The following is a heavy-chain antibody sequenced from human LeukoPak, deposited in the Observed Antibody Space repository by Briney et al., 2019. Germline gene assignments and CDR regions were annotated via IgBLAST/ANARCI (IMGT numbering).Heavy chain of an antibody. Sequence: PGGSLRLSCAASGFTVSSNYMSWVRQAPGKGLEWVSVIYSGGSTYYADSVKGRFTISRDNSKNTLYLQMNSLRAEDTAVYYCARDRGQFSNYFDFWGQGTLVTVSS. CDR1: GFTVSSNY. CDR2: IYSGGST. D-gene: IGHD4-11*01. V-gene: IGHV3-53*01. J-gene: IGHJ4*02. CDR3: ARDRGQFSNYFDF.